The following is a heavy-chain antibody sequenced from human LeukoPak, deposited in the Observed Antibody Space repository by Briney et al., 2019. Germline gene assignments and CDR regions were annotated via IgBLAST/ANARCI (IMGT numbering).Heavy chain of an antibody. Sequence: ASVKVSCKASGYTFTGYYMHWVRQAPGQGLEWMGWVNPNSGGTNYAQKFQGRVTMTRDTSISTAYMELSRLRSDDTAVYYCARGDSSLFFGELLSRNWFDPWGQGTLVTVSS. V-gene: IGHV1-2*02. D-gene: IGHD3-10*01. CDR2: VNPNSGGT. CDR3: ARGDSSLFFGELLSRNWFDP. CDR1: GYTFTGYY. J-gene: IGHJ5*02.